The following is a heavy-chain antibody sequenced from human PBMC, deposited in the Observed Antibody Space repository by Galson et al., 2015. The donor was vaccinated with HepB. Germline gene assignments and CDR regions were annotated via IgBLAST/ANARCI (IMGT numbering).Heavy chain of an antibody. CDR1: GVTFSNYA. J-gene: IGHJ4*02. CDR3: AARRGVANLFCCDF. CDR2: ISGSGDTT. V-gene: IGHV3-23*01. Sequence: SLRLSCAAPGVTFSNYAMGWVRQAPGKGLEWVSPISGSGDTTYYSDSVTGRFTISRDNSKNTVYLQMDSLRAEDTAIFYCAARRGVANLFCCDFWGQGPLVTVSS. D-gene: IGHD2-15*01.